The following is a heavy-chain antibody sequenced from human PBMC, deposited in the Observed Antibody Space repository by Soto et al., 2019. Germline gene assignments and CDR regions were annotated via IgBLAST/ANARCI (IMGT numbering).Heavy chain of an antibody. CDR3: AGGRLITAGPYNYQGMDV. D-gene: IGHD6-13*01. Sequence: ASVKVSCKASGYTFTKYYIHWVRQAPGQGLEWMAIINPSGGGTTYAQKFQGRVTMTRDTSTSTVYMDLSSLRSEDTAVYYCAGGRLITAGPYNYQGMDVWGQGTTVTVSS. CDR1: GYTFTKYY. J-gene: IGHJ6*02. CDR2: INPSGGGT. V-gene: IGHV1-46*01.